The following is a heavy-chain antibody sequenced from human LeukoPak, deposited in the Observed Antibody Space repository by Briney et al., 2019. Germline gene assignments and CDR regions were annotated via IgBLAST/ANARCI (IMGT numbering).Heavy chain of an antibody. CDR2: INQDGSDK. CDR1: GFTFSNYW. V-gene: IGHV3-7*01. J-gene: IGHJ6*03. D-gene: IGHD3-9*01. Sequence: GGSLRLSCAASGFTFSNYWMNWVRQVPGKGLECVANINQDGSDKNYVDSVKGRFIISRDNAKNSLFLQMSSLRAEDTAVYYCARFPKYYDILTGYYAPYYYMDVWGKGTTVTISS. CDR3: ARFPKYYDILTGYYAPYYYMDV.